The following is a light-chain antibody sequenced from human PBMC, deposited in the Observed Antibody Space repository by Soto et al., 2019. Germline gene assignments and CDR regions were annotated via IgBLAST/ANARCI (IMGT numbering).Light chain of an antibody. CDR1: QSIGRL. CDR2: DAS. J-gene: IGKJ4*01. V-gene: IGKV1-5*01. Sequence: DIQMTQSPSTLSASVGDRVTIACRASQSIGRLLAWYQGKPGKAPELLIYDASNLETGVPLRFSGSGSGTEFTLTISSLQPDDFATYYCQQYSRYPLPFGGGTKVDIK. CDR3: QQYSRYPLP.